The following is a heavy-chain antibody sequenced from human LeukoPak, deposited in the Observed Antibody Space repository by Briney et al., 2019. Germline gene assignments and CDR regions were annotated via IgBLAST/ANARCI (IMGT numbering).Heavy chain of an antibody. D-gene: IGHD3-10*01. Sequence: SVKVSCKASGGTFSSYAISWVRQAPGQGLEWMGRIIPILGIAIYAQKFQGRVTMTEDTSTDTAYMELSSPRSEDTAVYYCATVTPYGSGDYWGQGTLVTVSS. CDR1: GGTFSSYA. J-gene: IGHJ4*02. CDR3: ATVTPYGSGDY. V-gene: IGHV1-69*04. CDR2: IIPILGIA.